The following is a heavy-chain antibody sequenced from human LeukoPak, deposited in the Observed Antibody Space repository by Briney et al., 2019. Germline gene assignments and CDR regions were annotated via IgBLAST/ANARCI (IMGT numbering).Heavy chain of an antibody. CDR3: ARCSGGSCYSAEY. CDR2: INHSGST. Sequence: SETLSLTCAVYDGSFSGYYWSWIRQPPGKGLEWIGEINHSGSTKYNPSLKSRVTISVDTSKNQFSLKLSSVTAADTAVYYCARCSGGSCYSAEYWGQGTLVTVSS. CDR1: DGSFSGYY. J-gene: IGHJ4*02. V-gene: IGHV4-34*01. D-gene: IGHD2-15*01.